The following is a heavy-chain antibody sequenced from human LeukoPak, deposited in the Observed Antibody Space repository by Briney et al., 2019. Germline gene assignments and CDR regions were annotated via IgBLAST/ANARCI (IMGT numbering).Heavy chain of an antibody. J-gene: IGHJ4*02. CDR2: IKQDGSEK. Sequence: GGSLRLSCAASGFTFSSYWMSWVRQAPGKGLEWVANIKQDGSEKYYVDSVKGRFTISRDNAKNSLYLQMNSLRAEDTAVYYRARARGENIKEGSSWPKYFDYWGQGTLVTVSS. CDR3: ARARGENIKEGSSWPKYFDY. CDR1: GFTFSSYW. V-gene: IGHV3-7*01. D-gene: IGHD6-13*01.